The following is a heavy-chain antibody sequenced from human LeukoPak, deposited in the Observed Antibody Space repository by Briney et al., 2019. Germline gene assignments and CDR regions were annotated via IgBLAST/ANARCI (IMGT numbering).Heavy chain of an antibody. J-gene: IGHJ4*02. CDR1: GYTFTSYA. D-gene: IGHD2-21*01. V-gene: IGHV1-3*01. CDR2: INAGNGNT. CDR3: ARDHPQLCPLGY. Sequence: ASVKVSCKASGYTFTSYAMHWVRQAPGQRLEWMGWINAGNGNTKYSQKFQGRVTITRDTSARTAYMELSSLRSEDTAVYYCARDHPQLCPLGYWGQGPLVTVSS.